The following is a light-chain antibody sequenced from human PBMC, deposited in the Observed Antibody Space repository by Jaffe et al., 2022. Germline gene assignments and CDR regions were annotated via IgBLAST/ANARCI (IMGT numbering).Light chain of an antibody. J-gene: IGKJ4*01. Sequence: EIVLTQSPATLSLSPGERATLSCRASQSVSSYLAWYQQKPGQAPRLLIYDASNRATGIPARFSGSGSGTDFTLTISSLEPEDFAVYYCQQRSNWNTFGGGTKVEIK. V-gene: IGKV3-11*01. CDR3: QQRSNWNT. CDR1: QSVSSY. CDR2: DAS.